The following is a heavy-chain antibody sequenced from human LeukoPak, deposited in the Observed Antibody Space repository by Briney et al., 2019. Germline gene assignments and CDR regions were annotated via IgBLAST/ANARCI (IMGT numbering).Heavy chain of an antibody. CDR3: ARAPVGATRYFDY. CDR1: GGSISSGDYY. J-gene: IGHJ4*02. CDR2: IYYSGST. D-gene: IGHD1-26*01. Sequence: SETLSLTCTVSGGSISSGDYYWGWIRQPPGKGLEWIVYIYYSGSTYYNPSLKSRVTISVDTSKNQFSLKLSSVTAADTAVYYCARAPVGATRYFDYWGQGTLVTVSS. V-gene: IGHV4-30-4*08.